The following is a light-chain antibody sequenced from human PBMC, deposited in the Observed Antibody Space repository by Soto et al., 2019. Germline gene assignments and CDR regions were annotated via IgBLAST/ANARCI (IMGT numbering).Light chain of an antibody. V-gene: IGKV3-20*01. CDR3: QQYIASPRT. CDR2: GVS. J-gene: IGKJ1*01. CDR1: QTVNRNY. Sequence: EIVLTQSPGTLALSLGDEATLSCTASQTVNRNYLAWYLQKPAQPPRLLIYGVSNRAPGVPDRFSGGGSGTEFTLNIARLEPDDFGTYYCQQYIASPRTFGQGNRLEVK.